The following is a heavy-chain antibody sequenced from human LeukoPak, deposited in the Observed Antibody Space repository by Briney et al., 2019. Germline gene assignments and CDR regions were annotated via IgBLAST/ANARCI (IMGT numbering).Heavy chain of an antibody. CDR1: GGSISSYY. J-gene: IGHJ4*02. D-gene: IGHD4-23*01. V-gene: IGHV4-59*12. Sequence: KPSETLSLTCTVSGGSISSYYWSWIRQPPGKGLEWIGYIYYSGSTNYNPSLKSRVTISVDTSKNQFSLKLSSVTAADTAVYYCARVFKATVVARVDFDYWGQGTLVTVSS. CDR3: ARVFKATVVARVDFDY. CDR2: IYYSGST.